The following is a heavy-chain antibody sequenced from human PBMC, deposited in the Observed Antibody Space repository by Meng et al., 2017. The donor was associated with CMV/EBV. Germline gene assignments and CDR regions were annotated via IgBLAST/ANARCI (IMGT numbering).Heavy chain of an antibody. CDR3: AGTPKSVYFDN. CDR2: INSDGTAT. V-gene: IGHV3-74*01. J-gene: IGHJ4*02. Sequence: GESLKISCTVSGVTFSSYWMHWVRQAPGKGLEWVSRINSDGTATSYADSVKGRFTISRDNAKNTLYLQMSGLRVEDTAVYYCAGTPKSVYFDNGGQGTLVTVSS. CDR1: GVTFSSYW.